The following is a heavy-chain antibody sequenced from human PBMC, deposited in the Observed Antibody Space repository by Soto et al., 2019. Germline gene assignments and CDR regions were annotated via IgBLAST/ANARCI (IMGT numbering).Heavy chain of an antibody. V-gene: IGHV3-23*01. Sequence: GGSLRLSCAASGFTFSSYAMSWVRQAPGKGLEWVSAISGSGGSTYYADSVKGRFTISRDNSKNTLYLQMNSLRAEDTAVYYCAKVGGSRVVVPAADFDYWGQGTLVTVSS. J-gene: IGHJ4*02. D-gene: IGHD2-2*01. CDR3: AKVGGSRVVVPAADFDY. CDR1: GFTFSSYA. CDR2: ISGSGGST.